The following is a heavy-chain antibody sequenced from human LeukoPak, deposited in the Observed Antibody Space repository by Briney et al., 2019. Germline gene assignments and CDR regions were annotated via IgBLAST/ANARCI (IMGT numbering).Heavy chain of an antibody. Sequence: SETLSPTCTVSGYSISSGYYWGWIRQPPGKGLEWIGSIYHSGSTYYNPSLKSRVTISVDTSKNQFSLKLSSVTAADTAVYYCARGESGFSSNWWGYWGQGTLVTVSS. CDR1: GYSISSGYY. CDR3: ARGESGFSSNWWGY. D-gene: IGHD6-13*01. J-gene: IGHJ4*02. V-gene: IGHV4-38-2*02. CDR2: IYHSGST.